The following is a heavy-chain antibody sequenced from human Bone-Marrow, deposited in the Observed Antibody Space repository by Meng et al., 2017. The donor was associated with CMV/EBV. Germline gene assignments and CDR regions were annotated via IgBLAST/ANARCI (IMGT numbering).Heavy chain of an antibody. J-gene: IGHJ4*02. CDR2: VNSKNEAT. CDR3: VRSSGWSLFDY. CDR1: GFTFSDYY. V-gene: IGHV1-2*02. D-gene: IGHD6-13*01. Sequence: QGQLVQSGAEMKKPGASVKVSCTTSGFTFSDYYIHWVRQAPGQGLEWMGWVNSKNEATNYARKFQGRVSMTRDTSISTAHMELSRLMSDDTAVYHCVRSSGWSLFDYWGQGTLVTVSS.